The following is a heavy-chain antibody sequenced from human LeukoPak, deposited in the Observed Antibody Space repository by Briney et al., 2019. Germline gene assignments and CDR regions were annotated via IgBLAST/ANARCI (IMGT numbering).Heavy chain of an antibody. D-gene: IGHD3-10*01. Sequence: GGSLRLSCAASGFTFSSYSMNWVRQAPGKGLEWVSSISSSSSYMYHTDSVKGRFTISRDNAKNSLYLQMNSLRAEDTAVYYCARALSYGSGSYQADYWGQGTLVTVSS. CDR1: GFTFSSYS. CDR3: ARALSYGSGSYQADY. J-gene: IGHJ4*02. V-gene: IGHV3-21*01. CDR2: ISSSSSYM.